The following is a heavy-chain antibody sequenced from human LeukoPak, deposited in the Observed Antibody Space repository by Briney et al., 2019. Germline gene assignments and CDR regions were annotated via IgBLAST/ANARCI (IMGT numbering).Heavy chain of an antibody. V-gene: IGHV4-4*07. CDR1: GGSISSYY. CDR3: ARDYQYDCGYDPTGLVLDY. J-gene: IGHJ4*02. CDR2: IYTSGST. Sequence: PSETLSLTCTVSGGSISSYYWSWIRQPAGKGLEWIGLIYTSGSTNYNPSLKSRVTMSVDTSKNQFSLKLSSVTAAVTAVYYCARDYQYDCGYDPTGLVLDYWGQGTLVTVPS. D-gene: IGHD5-12*01.